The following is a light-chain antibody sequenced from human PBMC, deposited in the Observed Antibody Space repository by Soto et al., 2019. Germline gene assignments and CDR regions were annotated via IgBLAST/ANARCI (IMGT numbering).Light chain of an antibody. Sequence: QSVLTQPASVSGSPGQSITISCTGTSSDVGTYNLVSWYQQHPGKAPKLMIYEGSKRPSGVSNRFSGSKSGNTASLTISGLQAEDEADYYCCAYARSSTYVFGSGTKV. J-gene: IGLJ1*01. CDR2: EGS. CDR3: CAYARSSTYV. CDR1: SSDVGTYNL. V-gene: IGLV2-23*01.